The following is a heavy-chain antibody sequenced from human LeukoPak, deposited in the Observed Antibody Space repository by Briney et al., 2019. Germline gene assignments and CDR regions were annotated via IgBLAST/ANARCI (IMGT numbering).Heavy chain of an antibody. D-gene: IGHD3-10*01. CDR2: INHSGST. CDR1: GVSFSGYY. J-gene: IGHJ3*02. V-gene: IGHV4-34*01. Sequence: AETLSLTCAVYGVSFSGYYWSWIRQPPGKGLEWIWEINHSGSTNYNPALKSRVTISVDTSKNQFSLKLSSVTAADTAVYYCARDGGSGAPNDAFAIWGQGTMVTVSS. CDR3: ARDGGSGAPNDAFAI.